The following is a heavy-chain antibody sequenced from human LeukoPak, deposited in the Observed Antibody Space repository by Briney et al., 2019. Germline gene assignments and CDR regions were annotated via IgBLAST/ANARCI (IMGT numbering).Heavy chain of an antibody. J-gene: IGHJ4*02. Sequence: GASVKVSCKASGYTFTSYYMHWVRQAPGQGLEWMGIINPSGGSTSYAQKFQGRVTMTRDMSTSTVYMELSSLRSEDTAVYYCARVGHDSSGYCSKPFDYWGQGTLVTVSS. CDR1: GYTFTSYY. CDR2: INPSGGST. D-gene: IGHD3-22*01. CDR3: ARVGHDSSGYCSKPFDY. V-gene: IGHV1-46*01.